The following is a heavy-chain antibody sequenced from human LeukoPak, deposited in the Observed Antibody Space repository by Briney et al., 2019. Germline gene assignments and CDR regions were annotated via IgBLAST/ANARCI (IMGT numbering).Heavy chain of an antibody. CDR3: AREYSSSLSAFDI. J-gene: IGHJ3*02. Sequence: SETLSLTCTVSGGSISSYYWSRIRQPAGKGLEWIGRIYTSGSTNYNPSLKSRVTMSVDTSKNQFSLKLSSVTAADTAVYYCAREYSSSLSAFDIWGQGTMVTVSS. D-gene: IGHD6-6*01. CDR2: IYTSGST. CDR1: GGSISSYY. V-gene: IGHV4-4*07.